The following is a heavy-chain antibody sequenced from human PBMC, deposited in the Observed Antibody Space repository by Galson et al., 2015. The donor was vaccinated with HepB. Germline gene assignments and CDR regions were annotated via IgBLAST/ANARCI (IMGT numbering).Heavy chain of an antibody. V-gene: IGHV3-33*01. J-gene: IGHJ4*02. D-gene: IGHD5-24*01. CDR1: GFTSSTYV. CDR3: ARGLDGYNPDY. Sequence: SLRLSCAASGFTSSTYVMHWVRQAPGKGLEWVAVIWFDGNNKYYADSVKGRFTISRDNSKNTLFLQMSSLRAEDTAVYYCARGLDGYNPDYWGQGTLVTVSS. CDR2: IWFDGNNK.